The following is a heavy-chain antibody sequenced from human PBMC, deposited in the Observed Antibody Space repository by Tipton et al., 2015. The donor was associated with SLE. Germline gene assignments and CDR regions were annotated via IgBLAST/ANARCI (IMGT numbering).Heavy chain of an antibody. V-gene: IGHV4-39*07. CDR2: IHYVGST. CDR3: ARLVGGYAR. J-gene: IGHJ4*02. CDR1: GGSISSSNYY. D-gene: IGHD5-12*01. Sequence: TLSLTCTVSGGSISSSNYYWGWIRQPPGKGLEWIGSIHYVGSTHYNASLKSRVTISVDTSKNQFSLKLSSVTAADTAVYYCARLVGGYARWGQGTLVTVSS.